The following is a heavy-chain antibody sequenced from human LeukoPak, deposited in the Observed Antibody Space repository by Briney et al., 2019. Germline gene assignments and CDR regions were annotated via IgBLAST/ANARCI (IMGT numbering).Heavy chain of an antibody. CDR3: ARGLYSHDYGGKEADY. D-gene: IGHD4-23*01. CDR1: GYTFTSYG. CDR2: ISAYNGNT. Sequence: ASVKVSCKASGYTFTSYGISWERQAPGQGLEWMGWISAYNGNTNYAQKLQGRVTMTTDTSTSTAYMELRSLRSDDTAVYYCARGLYSHDYGGKEADYWGQGTLVTVSS. V-gene: IGHV1-18*01. J-gene: IGHJ4*02.